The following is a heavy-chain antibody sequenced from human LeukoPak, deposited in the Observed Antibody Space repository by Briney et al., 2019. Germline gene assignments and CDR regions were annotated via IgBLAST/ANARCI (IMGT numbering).Heavy chain of an antibody. CDR3: AGLSGTYRPFDY. CDR1: GFTISSYW. CDR2: IYSGGKT. D-gene: IGHD1-26*01. V-gene: IGHV3-53*01. Sequence: GGSLRLSCAASGFTISSYWMSWVRQAPGKGLEWVSFIYSGGKTFYADSVKGRFTISRDNSKNTLSLQMNSLRAEDTAIYYCAGLSGTYRPFDYWGHGTLVTVSS. J-gene: IGHJ4*01.